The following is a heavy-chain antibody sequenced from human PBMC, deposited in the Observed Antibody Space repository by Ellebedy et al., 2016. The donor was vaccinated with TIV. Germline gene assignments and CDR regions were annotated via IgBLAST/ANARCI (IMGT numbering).Heavy chain of an antibody. Sequence: AASVKVSCKASGYTFTGYYMHWVRQAPGQGLEWMGVINPSGAHTTYTQKLQGRVTMTRDTSTITVYMDLSSLRSDDTAVYYCARGLPQQWLGPQFDYWGQGTLVTVSS. D-gene: IGHD6-19*01. CDR2: INPSGAHT. V-gene: IGHV1-46*01. CDR3: ARGLPQQWLGPQFDY. J-gene: IGHJ4*02. CDR1: GYTFTGYY.